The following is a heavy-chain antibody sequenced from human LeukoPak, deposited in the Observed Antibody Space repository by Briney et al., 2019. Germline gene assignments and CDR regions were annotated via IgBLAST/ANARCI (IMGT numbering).Heavy chain of an antibody. CDR1: GLTVSSNY. J-gene: IGHJ4*02. CDR2: IYSGGST. D-gene: IGHD3-22*01. CDR3: AKPLYYYDSSGYRDY. V-gene: IGHV3-66*04. Sequence: GGSLRLSCAASGLTVSSNYMSWVRQAPGKGLEWVSVIYSGGSTYYADSVKGRFTISRDNSKNTLYLQMNSLRAEDTAVYYCAKPLYYYDSSGYRDYWGQGTLVTVSS.